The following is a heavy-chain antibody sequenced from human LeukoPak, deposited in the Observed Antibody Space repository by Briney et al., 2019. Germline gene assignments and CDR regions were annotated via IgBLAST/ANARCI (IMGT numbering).Heavy chain of an antibody. CDR1: GFTFVNYA. J-gene: IGHJ6*02. D-gene: IGHD5-18*01. CDR3: AREWIQLWSNYYYYYGMDV. Sequence: GGSLRLSCAASGFTFVNYAMTWVRQAPGKGLEWVSSISSSSSYIYYADSVKGRFTISRDNAKNSLYLQMNSLRAEDTAVYYCAREWIQLWSNYYYYYGMDVWGQGTTVTVSS. V-gene: IGHV3-21*01. CDR2: ISSSSSYI.